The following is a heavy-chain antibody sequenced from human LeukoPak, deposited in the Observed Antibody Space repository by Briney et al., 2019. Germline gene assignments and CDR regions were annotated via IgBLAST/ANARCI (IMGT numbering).Heavy chain of an antibody. V-gene: IGHV3-23*01. Sequence: GGSLRLSCAASGFTFSRYVMSWVRQAPGKGLQWVSFISGSGGSTFYAGSVKGRFTISRDNSKKTLYLQTSSLTAEDTAVYYCAKGSDQFNYYNYMDVWGKGTTVTVSS. CDR2: ISGSGGST. D-gene: IGHD3-3*01. CDR3: AKGSDQFNYYNYMDV. CDR1: GFTFSRYV. J-gene: IGHJ6*03.